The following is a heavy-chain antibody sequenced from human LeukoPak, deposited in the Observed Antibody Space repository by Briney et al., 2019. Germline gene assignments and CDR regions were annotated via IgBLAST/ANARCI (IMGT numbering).Heavy chain of an antibody. CDR1: GGSISSGSYY. V-gene: IGHV4-61*02. D-gene: IGHD6-19*01. Sequence: PSQTLSLTCTVSGGSISSGSYYWSWIRQPAGKGLEWIGRIYYSGSTYYNPSLKSRVTISVDTSKNQFSLKLSSVTAADTAVYYCARDRGSSWYSSGWYGYFQHWGQGTLVTVSS. J-gene: IGHJ1*01. CDR2: IYYSGST. CDR3: ARDRGSSWYSSGWYGYFQH.